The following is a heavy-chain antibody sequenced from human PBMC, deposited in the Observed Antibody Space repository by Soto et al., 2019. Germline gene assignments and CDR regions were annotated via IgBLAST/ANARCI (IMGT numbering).Heavy chain of an antibody. CDR2: INPSGGST. J-gene: IGHJ5*02. D-gene: IGHD3-10*01. V-gene: IGHV1-46*01. CDR1: GYTFTSYY. Sequence: QVQLVQSGAEVKKPGASVKVSCKASGYTFTSYYMHWVRQAPGQGLEWMGIINPSGGSTSYAQKFKGRVTMTRDTSTSTVYMELSSLRSEDTAVYYCAREGITMVRGVENNWFDPWGQGTLVTVSS. CDR3: AREGITMVRGVENNWFDP.